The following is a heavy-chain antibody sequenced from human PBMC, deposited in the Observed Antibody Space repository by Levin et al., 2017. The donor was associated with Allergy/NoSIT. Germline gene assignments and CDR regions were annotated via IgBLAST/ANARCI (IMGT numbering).Heavy chain of an antibody. CDR1: GGSISGGGYH. CDR3: AREDGSTFDF. CDR2: IYYSGST. D-gene: IGHD2-2*03. V-gene: IGHV4-31*03. Sequence: SQTLSLTCTVSGGSISGGGYHWTWIRQHPEKGLEWIGYIYYSGSTFYNPSLKSRLMISVDTSKNQFSLNVSSVTAADTAVYYCAREDGSTFDFWCQGALVTVAS. J-gene: IGHJ4*02.